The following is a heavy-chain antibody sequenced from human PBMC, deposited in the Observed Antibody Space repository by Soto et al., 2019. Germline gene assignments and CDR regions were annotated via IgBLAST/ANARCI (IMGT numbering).Heavy chain of an antibody. V-gene: IGHV3-33*01. D-gene: IGHD5-12*01. CDR1: GFTFSSYG. CDR2: IWYDGSNK. CDR3: ARDLGRDGYNLVNAFAI. Sequence: PGGSLRLSCAASGFTFSSYGMHWVRQAPGKGLEWVAVIWYDGSNKYYADSVKGRFTISRDNSKNTLYLQMNSLRAEDTAVYYCARDLGRDGYNLVNAFAIRGQGTMVTVSS. J-gene: IGHJ3*02.